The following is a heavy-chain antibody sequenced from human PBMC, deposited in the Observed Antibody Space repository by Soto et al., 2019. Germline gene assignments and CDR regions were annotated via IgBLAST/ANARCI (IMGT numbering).Heavy chain of an antibody. CDR3: ARDRVGDIAVVPAAISSWFDP. CDR2: IIPILGIA. J-gene: IGHJ5*02. Sequence: QVQLVQSGAEVKKPGSSVKVSCKASGGTFSSYTISWVRQAPGQGLEWTGRIIPILGIANYAQKFQGRVTITADKSTSTAYMELSSLRSEDTAVYYCARDRVGDIAVVPAAISSWFDPWGQGTLVTVSS. V-gene: IGHV1-69*08. D-gene: IGHD2-2*01. CDR1: GGTFSSYT.